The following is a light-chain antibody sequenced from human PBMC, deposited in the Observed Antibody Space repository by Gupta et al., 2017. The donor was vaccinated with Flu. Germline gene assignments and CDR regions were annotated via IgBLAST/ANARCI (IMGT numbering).Light chain of an antibody. Sequence: SYQLTQPPAMSVSPGQTATIPCSGAALSKQYVYWYRQRPGQAPVLLIYKDTERASGIPDRISGSSSGTRVTLTIRGVQTEDEADYYCQSADITGASRVSGGGT. V-gene: IGLV3-25*02. CDR2: KDT. CDR1: ALSKQY. CDR3: QSADITGASRV. J-gene: IGLJ3*02.